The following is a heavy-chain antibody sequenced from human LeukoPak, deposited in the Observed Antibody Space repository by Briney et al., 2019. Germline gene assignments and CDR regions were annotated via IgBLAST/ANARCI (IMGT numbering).Heavy chain of an antibody. J-gene: IGHJ4*02. Sequence: SETLSLTCTVSGDSISTSNSYWGWIRQPPGKGLEWIGSIYYSGNTYYNASLKSRVTISVDTSKNQFSLKLSSVTAADTAVYYCARHLTTIDYWGQGTLVTVSS. V-gene: IGHV4-39*01. CDR1: GDSISTSNSY. D-gene: IGHD2/OR15-2a*01. CDR2: IYYSGNT. CDR3: ARHLTTIDY.